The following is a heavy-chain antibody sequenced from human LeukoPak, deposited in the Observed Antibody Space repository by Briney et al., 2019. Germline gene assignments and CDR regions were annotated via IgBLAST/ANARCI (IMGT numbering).Heavy chain of an antibody. V-gene: IGHV3-66*02. J-gene: IGHJ4*02. CDR1: GFTVSSNY. CDR3: ARVGGNRVVPAAMNY. D-gene: IGHD2-2*01. CDR2: IYSGGST. Sequence: GGSLRLSCAASGFTVSSNYMSWVRQAPGKGLEWVSVIYSGGSTYYADSVKGRFTISRDNSKNTLYLQMNSLRAEDTAVYYCARVGGNRVVPAAMNYRGQGTLVTVSS.